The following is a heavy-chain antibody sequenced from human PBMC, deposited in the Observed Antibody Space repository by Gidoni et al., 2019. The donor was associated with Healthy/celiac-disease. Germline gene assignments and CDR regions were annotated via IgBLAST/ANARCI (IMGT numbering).Heavy chain of an antibody. CDR1: GGSLSSGSYY. J-gene: IGHJ6*02. V-gene: IGHV4-61*01. Sequence: QVQLQESGPGRVKPSATLSLTCTVSGGSLSSGSYYGTWFRQPPGKGPEWIGYIYYSGSTNYTPSRKSRVTISVDTSKNQFSLKLSSVTAADTAVYYCARDGDEEWLQSGPYYYYGMDVWGQGTTVTVSS. D-gene: IGHD5-12*01. CDR2: IYYSGST. CDR3: ARDGDEEWLQSGPYYYYGMDV.